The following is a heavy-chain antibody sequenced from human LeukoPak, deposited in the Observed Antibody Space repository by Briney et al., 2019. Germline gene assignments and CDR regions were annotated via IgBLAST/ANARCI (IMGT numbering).Heavy chain of an antibody. V-gene: IGHV3-73*01. J-gene: IGHJ4*02. CDR2: IRSKANSYAT. D-gene: IGHD1-1*01. Sequence: GGSLRLSCAASGFTFNGSAMHWVRQASGKGLEWVGHIRSKANSYATAYAASVKGRFTISRDDSKNTAYLQMNSLKTEDTAVYYCYKTRDYWGQGTLVTVSS. CDR1: GFTFNGSA. CDR3: YKTRDY.